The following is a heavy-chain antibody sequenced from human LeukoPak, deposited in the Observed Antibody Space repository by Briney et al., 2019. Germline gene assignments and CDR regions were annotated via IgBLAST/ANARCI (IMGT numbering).Heavy chain of an antibody. J-gene: IGHJ4*02. V-gene: IGHV4-39*01. CDR1: GGSISSSSYY. Sequence: SETLSLTCTVSGGSISSSSYYWGWIRQPPGKGLERIGNIYYSGSTYYNPSLKSRVTISVDTSKNQFSLKLSSVTAADTAVYFCARRDGYSYGLFDYWGQGTLVTVSS. D-gene: IGHD5-18*01. CDR3: ARRDGYSYGLFDY. CDR2: IYYSGST.